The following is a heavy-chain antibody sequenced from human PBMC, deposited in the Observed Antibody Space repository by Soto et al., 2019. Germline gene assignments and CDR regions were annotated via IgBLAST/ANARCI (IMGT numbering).Heavy chain of an antibody. CDR2: ISYDGSSK. V-gene: IGHV3-30*18. Sequence: LRLSCAASGFTFSRSGMHWVRQAPGKGLEWVAVISYDGSSKYYADSVKGRFTISRDNSKNTLYLQMNSLRAEDTAVYYCAKDSLYGDYIYYFDYWGQGALVTVSS. CDR3: AKDSLYGDYIYYFDY. J-gene: IGHJ4*02. D-gene: IGHD4-17*01. CDR1: GFTFSRSG.